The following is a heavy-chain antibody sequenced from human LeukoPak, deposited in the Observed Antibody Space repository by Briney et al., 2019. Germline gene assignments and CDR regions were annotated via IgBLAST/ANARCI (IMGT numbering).Heavy chain of an antibody. Sequence: GGSLRLSCAASGFTFSNYYMNWVRQAPGKGLEWVANIKEDGREKYYVDFVKGRFTISRDNANNSLYLQMNSLRAEDTAVYYCARTYDFGRGPPGDAFDNWGPGTLVTVSS. V-gene: IGHV3-7*01. CDR3: ARTYDFGRGPPGDAFDN. CDR1: GFTFSNYY. CDR2: IKEDGREK. D-gene: IGHD3-3*01. J-gene: IGHJ3*02.